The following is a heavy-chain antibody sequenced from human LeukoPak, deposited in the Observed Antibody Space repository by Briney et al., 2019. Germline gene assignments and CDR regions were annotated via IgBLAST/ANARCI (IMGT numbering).Heavy chain of an antibody. CDR1: GGSISSYY. D-gene: IGHD5-24*01. V-gene: IGHV4-59*01. CDR3: ARGTDDYKFDF. Sequence: SETLSLTCTVSGGSISSYYWNWLRQSPGKGLEWLGYIYYSGGTKYNPSLKSRVTISLDLSKSQFSLKFSSVFAADTAIYYCARGTDDYKFDFWGQGDLVTVSS. J-gene: IGHJ4*02. CDR2: IYYSGGT.